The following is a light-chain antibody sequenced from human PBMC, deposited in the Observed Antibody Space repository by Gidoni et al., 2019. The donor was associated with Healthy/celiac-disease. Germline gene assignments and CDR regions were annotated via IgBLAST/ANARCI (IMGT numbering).Light chain of an antibody. CDR3: QQYYSTPWT. Sequence: DIVMNQSPDSLAVSLCDRATINCKSSQSVLYSSKNKNYLAWYQQKPVQPPKLLIYWASTRESGVPDRFSGSGSGTDFTLTISSLQAEDVAVYYCQQYYSTPWTFGQXTKVEIK. V-gene: IGKV4-1*01. CDR2: WAS. J-gene: IGKJ1*01. CDR1: QSVLYSSKNKNY.